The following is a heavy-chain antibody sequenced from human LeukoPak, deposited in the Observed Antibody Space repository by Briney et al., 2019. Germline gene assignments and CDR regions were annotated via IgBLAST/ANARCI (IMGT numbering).Heavy chain of an antibody. CDR2: IYSGGST. D-gene: IGHD6-6*01. CDR1: GFTVSNTY. V-gene: IGHV3-66*01. CDR3: ARVIAARHFDY. J-gene: IGHJ4*02. Sequence: GGSLRLSCAASGFTVSNTYMSWVRQAPGKGLEWVSLIYSGGSTYYADSVKGRFTISRDNSMNTMFLQVNSLRAEDTAVYYCARVIAARHFDYWGQGTLVTVSS.